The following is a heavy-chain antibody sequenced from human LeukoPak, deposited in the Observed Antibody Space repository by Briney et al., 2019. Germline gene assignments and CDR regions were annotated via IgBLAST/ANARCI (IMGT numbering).Heavy chain of an antibody. CDR2: IHFSGDA. J-gene: IGHJ5*02. CDR3: ARRVQMSSASATSNTWLDP. CDR1: GDSISTYY. Sequence: SETLSLTCTDSGDSISTYYWNWIRQPPGKRLEWIGHIHFSGDANYNPSLKSRVTISLDSAKNQFSLRLISVTAADTAVYYCARRVQMSSASATSNTWLDPWGQGTLVSVSP. D-gene: IGHD3-10*01. V-gene: IGHV4-59*01.